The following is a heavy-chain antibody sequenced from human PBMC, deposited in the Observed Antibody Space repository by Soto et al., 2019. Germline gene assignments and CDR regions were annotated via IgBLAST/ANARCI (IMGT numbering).Heavy chain of an antibody. D-gene: IGHD3-10*01. CDR3: ARAYYGSGSYSRYYYYYGMDV. J-gene: IGHJ6*02. Sequence: SETLSLTCTVSGGSISSYYWSWIRQPPGKGLEWIGYIYYSGSTNYNPSLKSRVTISVDTSKNQFPLKLSSVTAADTAVYYCARAYYGSGSYSRYYYYYGMDVWGQGTTVTVSS. V-gene: IGHV4-59*01. CDR2: IYYSGST. CDR1: GGSISSYY.